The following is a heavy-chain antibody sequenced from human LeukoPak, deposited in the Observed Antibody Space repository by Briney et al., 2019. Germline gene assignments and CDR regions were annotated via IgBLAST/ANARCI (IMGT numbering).Heavy chain of an antibody. CDR3: ARSDSDDYGDYFDY. CDR1: GYTFTGYY. J-gene: IGHJ4*02. V-gene: IGHV1-2*02. D-gene: IGHD4-17*01. CDR2: INPNSGGT. Sequence: ASVKDSCKASGYTFTGYYMHWVRQAPGQGLEWMGWINPNSGGTSYAQKFQGRVTMTRDTSISTAYMELSRLRSDDTAVYYCARSDSDDYGDYFDYWGQGTLVTVSS.